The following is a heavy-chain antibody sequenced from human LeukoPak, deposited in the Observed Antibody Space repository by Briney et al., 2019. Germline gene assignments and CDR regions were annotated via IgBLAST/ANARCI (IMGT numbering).Heavy chain of an antibody. CDR1: GGSISSGSYY. D-gene: IGHD6-19*01. CDR2: IYTSGST. Sequence: KSSETLSLTCTVSGGSISSGSYYWSWIRQPAGKGLEWIGRIYTSGSTNYNPSLKSRVTISVDTSKNQFSLKLSSVTAADTAVYYCARAVGYSSGLKWGQGTLVTVSS. CDR3: ARAVGYSSGLK. J-gene: IGHJ4*02. V-gene: IGHV4-61*02.